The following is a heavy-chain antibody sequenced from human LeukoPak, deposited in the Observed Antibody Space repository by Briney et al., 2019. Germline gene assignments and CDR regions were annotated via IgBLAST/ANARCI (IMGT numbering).Heavy chain of an antibody. CDR3: ARGTSMIVVYD. J-gene: IGHJ4*02. CDR1: GGSISSSSYY. V-gene: IGHV4-61*05. D-gene: IGHD3-22*01. Sequence: PSETLSLTCTVSGGSISSSSYYWGWIRQPPGKGLEWIGRIYTSGSTNYNPSLKSRVTMSVDTSKNQFSLKLSSVTAADTAVYYCARGTSMIVVYDWGQGTLVTVSS. CDR2: IYTSGST.